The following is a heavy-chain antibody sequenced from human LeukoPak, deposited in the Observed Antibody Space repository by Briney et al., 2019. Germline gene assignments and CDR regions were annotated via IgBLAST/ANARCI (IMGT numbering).Heavy chain of an antibody. J-gene: IGHJ6*02. CDR1: GFTFSSYW. D-gene: IGHD3-3*01. V-gene: IGHV3-7*01. CDR3: ARDPTFWSGYYGTYYYYGMDV. CDR2: IKQDGSEK. Sequence: GGSLRLSCAASGFTFSSYWMSWVRQAPGKGLEWVANIKQDGSEKYYVDSVKGRFTISRDNAKNSLYLQMNSLRAEDTAVYYCARDPTFWSGYYGTYYYYGMDVWGRGTTVTVSS.